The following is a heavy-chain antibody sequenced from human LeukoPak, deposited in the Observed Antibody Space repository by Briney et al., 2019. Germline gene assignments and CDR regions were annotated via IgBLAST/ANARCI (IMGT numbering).Heavy chain of an antibody. J-gene: IGHJ6*03. CDR2: IITIVGTA. D-gene: IGHD2-8*01. Sequence: SVKVSCKASGVTFSSYAISGGRQTPGQGHECMGGIITIVGTANYAQKFQGRVTITADESTSTSYMELSSLSSEATTVYYCARDRRDCTNGVCPFYYYMDLWGKGTTVTVSS. CDR1: GVTFSSYA. V-gene: IGHV1-69*13. CDR3: ARDRRDCTNGVCPFYYYMDL.